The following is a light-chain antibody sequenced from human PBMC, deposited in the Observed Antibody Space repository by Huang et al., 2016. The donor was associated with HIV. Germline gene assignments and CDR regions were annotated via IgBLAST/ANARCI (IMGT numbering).Light chain of an antibody. CDR2: AAS. CDR3: HQSYNNPWT. J-gene: IGKJ1*01. Sequence: DVQMTQSPPSVSASVGDRVTITCRASQSIRNDLNWYQQRPGEAPKLLIYAASSLQIGVPSRFSVGGSGKDFALTISSLQPEDFATYYCHQSYNNPWTFGQGTKVESK. CDR1: QSIRND. V-gene: IGKV1-39*01.